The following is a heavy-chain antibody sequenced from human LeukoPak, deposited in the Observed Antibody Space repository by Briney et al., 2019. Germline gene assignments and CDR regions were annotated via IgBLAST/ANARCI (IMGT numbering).Heavy chain of an antibody. CDR2: IYPGDSDT. Sequence: GESLKISCKGSGYSFTSYWIGWVRQMPGKGLEWMGIIYPGDSDTRYSPSFQGQVTISADKSISTAHLQWSSLKASDTAIYYCARPDLNSGNYYSVAYWGQGTLVTVSS. CDR3: ARPDLNSGNYYSVAY. V-gene: IGHV5-51*01. J-gene: IGHJ4*02. CDR1: GYSFTSYW. D-gene: IGHD1-26*01.